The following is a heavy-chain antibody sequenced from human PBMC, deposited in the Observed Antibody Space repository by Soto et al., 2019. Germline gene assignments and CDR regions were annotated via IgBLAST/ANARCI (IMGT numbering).Heavy chain of an antibody. J-gene: IGHJ4*02. Sequence: EVQLVESGGGLVKPGGSLRLSCAGSGFTISGAWLNWVRQAPGKGLEWVGRIKTKTQGETTDYAAPVKGRFTISRDDSENTLSLHMNSLKIEDTAVYYCTTGSVEGYWGQGTLVTVSS. D-gene: IGHD1-26*01. V-gene: IGHV3-15*07. CDR1: GFTISGAW. CDR2: IKTKTQGETT. CDR3: TTGSVEGY.